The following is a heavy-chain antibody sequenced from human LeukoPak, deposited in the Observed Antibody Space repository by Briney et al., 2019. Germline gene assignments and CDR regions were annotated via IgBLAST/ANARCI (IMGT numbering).Heavy chain of an antibody. CDR3: AKIRGYSYGYVDY. CDR2: ISGSGGGT. CDR1: GFTFYNYA. Sequence: GGSLRLSCAASGFTFYNYAMNWVRQAPGKGLEWVSAISGSGGGTYYADSVRGRFTISRDNSKNTLNLQMNSLRAEDTALYYCAKIRGYSYGYVDYWGQGTLVTVSS. D-gene: IGHD5-18*01. J-gene: IGHJ4*02. V-gene: IGHV3-23*01.